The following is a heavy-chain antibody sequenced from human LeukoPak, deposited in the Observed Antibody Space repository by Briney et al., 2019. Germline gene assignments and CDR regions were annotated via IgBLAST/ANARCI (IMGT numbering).Heavy chain of an antibody. D-gene: IGHD3-22*01. V-gene: IGHV4-59*12. CDR2: IYNSGST. J-gene: IGHJ2*01. CDR1: GGSISSYY. Sequence: PSETLSLTCTVSGGSISSYYWSWIRQPPGKGLEWIGYIYNSGSTDYNPSLKSRVTISVDTSKNQFSLKLSSVTAADTAVYYCARCRPYYYDSSGYYPYWYFDLWGRGALVTVSS. CDR3: ARCRPYYYDSSGYYPYWYFDL.